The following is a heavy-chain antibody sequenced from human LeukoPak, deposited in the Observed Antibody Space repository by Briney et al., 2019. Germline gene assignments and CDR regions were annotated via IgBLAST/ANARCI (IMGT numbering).Heavy chain of an antibody. J-gene: IGHJ4*02. V-gene: IGHV3-30-3*01. CDR3: ARHLRGSYLGY. D-gene: IGHD3-16*01. Sequence: LSSHRIHKYYPPSVKRRFTISTYNSKHTLYLQINSLIPDDTAVYYCARHLRGSYLGYWGQGTLVTVSS. CDR2: LSSHRIHK.